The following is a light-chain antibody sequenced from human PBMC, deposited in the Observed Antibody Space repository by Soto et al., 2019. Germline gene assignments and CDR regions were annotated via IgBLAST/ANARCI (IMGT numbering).Light chain of an antibody. V-gene: IGKV3-11*01. CDR2: DAS. CDR3: QHRSNWPPT. J-gene: IGKJ4*01. CDR1: QSVSSY. Sequence: EIVLTQSPATLSLSPGERATLSCRANQSVSSYLAWYQQKPGQTPMLLIYDASNRATGIPARFSGSGSWADFTLTISSLVPEDVAVYYCQHRSNWPPTFGGGTKVEIK.